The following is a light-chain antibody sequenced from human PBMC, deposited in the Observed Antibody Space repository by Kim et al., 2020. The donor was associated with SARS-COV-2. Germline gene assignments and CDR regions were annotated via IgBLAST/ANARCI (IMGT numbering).Light chain of an antibody. CDR1: SSNIGSNN. V-gene: IGLV1-44*01. J-gene: IGLJ3*02. Sequence: GQRVTTSCSGGSSNIGSNNVNWYQQVPGTAPRLLIYSNNQRPSGIPDRFSGSKSGTSASLAISGLQSEDEADYYCATWDDSLNGWVFGGGTKVTVL. CDR2: SNN. CDR3: ATWDDSLNGWV.